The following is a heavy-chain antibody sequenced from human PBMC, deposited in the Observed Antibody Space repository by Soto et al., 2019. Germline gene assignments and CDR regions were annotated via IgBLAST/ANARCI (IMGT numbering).Heavy chain of an antibody. CDR2: ISGRGGST. J-gene: IGHJ4*02. D-gene: IGHD3-22*01. V-gene: IGHV3-23*01. CDR1: GFTFSNYA. Sequence: PGGSLRLSCTASGFTFSNYAMSWVRQAPDKGLEWVSAISGRGGSTYYADSVKGRFTISRDNAKNSLYLQMNSLRAEDTAVYYCAREDYYDSSGYFGYWGQGTLVTVSS. CDR3: AREDYYDSSGYFGY.